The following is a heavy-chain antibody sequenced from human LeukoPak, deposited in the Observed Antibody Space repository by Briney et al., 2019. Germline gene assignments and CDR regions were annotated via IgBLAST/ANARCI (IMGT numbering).Heavy chain of an antibody. CDR1: GYTFTGYY. CDR2: INPNSGGT. J-gene: IGHJ3*02. D-gene: IGHD4-17*01. Sequence: ASVKISCKASGYTFTGYYMHWVRQAPGQGLEWMGWINPNSGGTNYAQKFQGRVTMTRDTSISTAYMELSRLRSDDTAVYYCGRVDYGDAFDIWGQGTMVTVSS. V-gene: IGHV1-2*02. CDR3: GRVDYGDAFDI.